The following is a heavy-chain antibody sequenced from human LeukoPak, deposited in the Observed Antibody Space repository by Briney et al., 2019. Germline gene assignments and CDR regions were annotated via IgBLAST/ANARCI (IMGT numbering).Heavy chain of an antibody. CDR2: ISGSGGST. D-gene: IGHD3-22*01. Sequence: GGSLRLSCAASGFTFSSYGMSWVRQAPGKGLEWVSAISGSGGSTYYADSVKGRFTISRDNSKNSLYLQMNSLRAEDTAVYYCARIAVSGYYDSSGYSRAGAFDIWGQGTMVTVSS. CDR1: GFTFSSYG. V-gene: IGHV3-23*01. CDR3: ARIAVSGYYDSSGYSRAGAFDI. J-gene: IGHJ3*02.